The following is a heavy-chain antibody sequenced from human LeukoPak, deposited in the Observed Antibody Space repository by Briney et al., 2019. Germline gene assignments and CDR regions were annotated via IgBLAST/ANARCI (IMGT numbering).Heavy chain of an antibody. CDR3: ASRFCSDGVCHFDS. D-gene: IGHD2-8*01. V-gene: IGHV3-21*01. Sequence: GGSLRLSCAASGSTFSTYSMNWVRQAPGKGLEWVSSVSRSSTAKYYADSVKGRFTISRDNAQNSLFLQMNSLRVEDTAVYYCASRFCSDGVCHFDSWGQGTLVTVSS. CDR1: GSTFSTYS. J-gene: IGHJ4*02. CDR2: VSRSSTAK.